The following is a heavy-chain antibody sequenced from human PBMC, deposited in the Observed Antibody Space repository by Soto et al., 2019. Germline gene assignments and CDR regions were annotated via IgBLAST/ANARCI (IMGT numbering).Heavy chain of an antibody. J-gene: IGHJ6*02. V-gene: IGHV1-69*12. CDR1: GGTFNSYA. D-gene: IGHD2-2*01. CDR2: IIPIFGSP. CDR3: ARGKYQQLLLGSYYYDHYSMDV. Sequence: QVQLVQSGAEVKKPGSSVKVSCKASGGTFNSYAISWVRQAPGQGLEWMGGIIPIFGSPNYAQKFQGRVTITADESTRTAYMELSRLRSEDTAVYYCARGKYQQLLLGSYYYDHYSMDVWGQGTTVTVSS.